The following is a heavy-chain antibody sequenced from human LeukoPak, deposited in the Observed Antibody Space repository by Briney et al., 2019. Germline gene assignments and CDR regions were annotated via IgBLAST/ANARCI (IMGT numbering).Heavy chain of an antibody. CDR3: ARTQYIYYDSRPGAFDI. D-gene: IGHD3-22*01. CDR2: ISSSSSYI. V-gene: IGHV3-21*01. CDR1: GFMFSSYG. Sequence: GGSLRLSCAASGFMFSSYGMNWVRQAPGKGLEWVSSISSSSSYIYYADSVKGRFTISRDNAKNSLYLQMNSLRAEDTAVYYCARTQYIYYDSRPGAFDIWGQGTMVTVSS. J-gene: IGHJ3*02.